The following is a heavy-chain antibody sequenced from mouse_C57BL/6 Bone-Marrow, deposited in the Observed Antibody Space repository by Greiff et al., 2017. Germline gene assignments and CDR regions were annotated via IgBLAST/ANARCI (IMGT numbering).Heavy chain of an antibody. D-gene: IGHD2-5*01. V-gene: IGHV1-69*01. CDR2: IDPSASYT. Sequence: QVQLQQPGAELVMPGASVKLSCKASGYTFTSYWMHWVTQRPGQGLEWIGEIDPSASYTNYNQKFKGKSTLTVDKSSSTAYMQLSSLKSEDSAVYDSASAAYYSNYDAMDYWGQGTSVTVSS. CDR1: GYTFTSYW. CDR3: ASAAYYSNYDAMDY. J-gene: IGHJ4*01.